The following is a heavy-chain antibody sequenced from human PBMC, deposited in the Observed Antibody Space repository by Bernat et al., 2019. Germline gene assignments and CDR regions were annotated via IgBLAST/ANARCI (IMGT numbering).Heavy chain of an antibody. V-gene: IGHV3-30*03. CDR1: GFTFSSYG. J-gene: IGHJ5*02. CDR2: ISYDGSNK. Sequence: QVQLVESGGGVVQPGRSLRLSCAASGFTFSSYGMHWVRQAPGKGLEWVAVISYDGSNKYYADSVKGRFTISRDNSKNTLYLQMNSLRAEDTAVYYCARDRGKRGITLDPWGQGTLVTVSS. D-gene: IGHD7-27*01. CDR3: ARDRGKRGITLDP.